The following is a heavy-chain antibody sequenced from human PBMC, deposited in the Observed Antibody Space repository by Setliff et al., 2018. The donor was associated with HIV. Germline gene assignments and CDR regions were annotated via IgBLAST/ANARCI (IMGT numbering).Heavy chain of an antibody. Sequence: PSETLSLTCTVSGGSISSYYWSWIRQPPVNGLEWDGYTNYSGITNYNPSLKSRVTLSVDTSKNQFSLKLSSVTSADTAVYYCARASLGDISSWYGLYYYYGIDVWGQGTTVTVSS. J-gene: IGHJ6*02. CDR2: TNYSGIT. V-gene: IGHV4-59*01. CDR3: ARASLGDISSWYGLYYYYGIDV. D-gene: IGHD6-13*01. CDR1: GGSISSYY.